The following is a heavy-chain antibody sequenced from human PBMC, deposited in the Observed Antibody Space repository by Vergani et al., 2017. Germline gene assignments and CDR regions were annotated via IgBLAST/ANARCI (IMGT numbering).Heavy chain of an antibody. Sequence: QVQLVQSGAEVKKPGSSVKVSCKAFGGTFNSYTISWVRQAPGQGLEWMGRIIPILDISNYAQKFQGRVTITADKSTSTAYMELSSLRSDDTAVYYCARAFPYCSSTSCLFGDYWGQGTLVTVSS. CDR2: IIPILDIS. V-gene: IGHV1-69*02. CDR3: ARAFPYCSSTSCLFGDY. CDR1: GGTFNSYT. J-gene: IGHJ4*02. D-gene: IGHD2-2*01.